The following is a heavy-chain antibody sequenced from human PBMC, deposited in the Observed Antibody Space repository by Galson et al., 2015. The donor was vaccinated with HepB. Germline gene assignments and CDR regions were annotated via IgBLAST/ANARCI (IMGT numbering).Heavy chain of an antibody. CDR3: TRGHRGDEGFGI. D-gene: IGHD3-16*01. CDR2: TYYRSTWYN. V-gene: IGHV6-1*01. J-gene: IGHJ3*02. Sequence: CAISGDSVSSYSAAWHWIRQSPSRGLELLGRTYYRSTWYNDYAVSVKSRMTINSDTSKNQFSLQVNSVTPEDAAIYYCTRGHRGDEGFGIWGPGTMVIVSS. CDR1: GDSVSSYSAA.